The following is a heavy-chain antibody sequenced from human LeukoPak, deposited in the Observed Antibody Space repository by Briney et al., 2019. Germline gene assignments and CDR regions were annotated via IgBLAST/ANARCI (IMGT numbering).Heavy chain of an antibody. D-gene: IGHD6-13*01. CDR3: ARVQQQQLVTWFDY. J-gene: IGHJ4*02. CDR2: IYYSGST. Sequence: GSLRLSCAASGFTFSSYWMSWVRQAPGKGLEWIGYIYYSGSTNYNPSLKSRVTISVDTSKNQFSLKLSSVTAADTAVYYCARVQQQQLVTWFDYWGQGTLVTVSS. V-gene: IGHV4-59*01. CDR1: GFTFSSYW.